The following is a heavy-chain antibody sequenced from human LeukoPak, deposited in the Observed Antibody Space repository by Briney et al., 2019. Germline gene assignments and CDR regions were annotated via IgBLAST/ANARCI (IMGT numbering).Heavy chain of an antibody. J-gene: IGHJ4*02. CDR1: GFTVISNY. D-gene: IGHD3-10*01. V-gene: IGHV3-53*05. CDR2: IYSGGST. Sequence: GGSLRLSCAASGFTVISNYMSWVRQAPGKGLEWVSVIYSGGSTYYADSVKGRFTISRDSSKNTLYLQMNSLRAEDTAVYYCAKDPYGSGSYSVDYWGQGTLVTVSS. CDR3: AKDPYGSGSYSVDY.